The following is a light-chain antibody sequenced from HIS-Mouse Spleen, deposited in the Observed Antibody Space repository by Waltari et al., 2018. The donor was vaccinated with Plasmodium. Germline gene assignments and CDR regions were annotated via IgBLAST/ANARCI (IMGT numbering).Light chain of an antibody. CDR1: QSVSSSY. CDR2: GAS. Sequence: DIVLTQSPGTLSLSPGERATLSCRASQSVSSSYLAWYQQKTGQAPRLLISGASSRATGIPDRFSCSGSGTDFTLSISRLEPEDFAVYYCQQYGSAPYTFGQGTKLEIK. V-gene: IGKV3-20*01. CDR3: QQYGSAPYT. J-gene: IGKJ2*01.